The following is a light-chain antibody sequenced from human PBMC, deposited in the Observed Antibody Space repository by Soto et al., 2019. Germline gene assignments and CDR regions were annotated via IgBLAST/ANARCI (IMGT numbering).Light chain of an antibody. Sequence: DIQLTQSPSFLSASVGDRVTITCRASQDISSYLAWYQQKPGKAPKLLIYAASTLQSGVPSRFSGSGSGTEFTLTISSLQPEDFATYYSQPLNTYPLTFGGGTKVEIK. CDR1: QDISSY. V-gene: IGKV1-9*01. CDR2: AAS. CDR3: QPLNTYPLT. J-gene: IGKJ4*01.